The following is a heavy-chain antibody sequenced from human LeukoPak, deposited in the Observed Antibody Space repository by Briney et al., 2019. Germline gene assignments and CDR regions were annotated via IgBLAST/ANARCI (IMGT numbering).Heavy chain of an antibody. Sequence: SETLSLTCTVSGGSISSYYWSWIRQPPGKGLGWIGYIYYSGSTKYNPSLKSRVTISVDTSKNQFSLKLSSVTAADTAVYYCARSGYSYGADAFEIWGQGTMVTVSS. J-gene: IGHJ3*02. CDR1: GGSISSYY. D-gene: IGHD5-18*01. CDR2: IYYSGST. CDR3: ARSGYSYGADAFEI. V-gene: IGHV4-59*01.